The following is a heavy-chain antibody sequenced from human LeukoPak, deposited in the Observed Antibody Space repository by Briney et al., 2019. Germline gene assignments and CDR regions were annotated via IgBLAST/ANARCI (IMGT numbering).Heavy chain of an antibody. V-gene: IGHV1-8*01. D-gene: IGHD6-13*01. J-gene: IGHJ5*02. CDR3: ARGAVGGIAAAGVVVWFDP. CDR2: MNPNSGNT. Sequence: ASVKVSCKAPGYTFTSYDINWVRQATGQGLEWMGWMNPNSGNTGYAQKFQGRVTMTRNTSISTAYMELSSLRSEDTAVYYCARGAVGGIAAAGVVVWFDPWGQGTLVTVSS. CDR1: GYTFTSYD.